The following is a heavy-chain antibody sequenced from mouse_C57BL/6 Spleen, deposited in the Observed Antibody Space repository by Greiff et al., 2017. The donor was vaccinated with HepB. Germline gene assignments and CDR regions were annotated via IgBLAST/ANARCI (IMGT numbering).Heavy chain of an antibody. CDR2: ISSGGSYT. CDR1: GFTFSSYG. J-gene: IGHJ2*01. D-gene: IGHD2-4*01. V-gene: IGHV5-6*01. Sequence: EVKLQESGGDLVKPGGSLKLSCAASGFTFSSYGMSWVRQTPDKRLEWVATISSGGSYTYYPDSVKGRFTISRDNAKNTLYLQMSSLKSEDTAMYYCARHDDYGYYFDYWGQGTTLTVSS. CDR3: ARHDDYGYYFDY.